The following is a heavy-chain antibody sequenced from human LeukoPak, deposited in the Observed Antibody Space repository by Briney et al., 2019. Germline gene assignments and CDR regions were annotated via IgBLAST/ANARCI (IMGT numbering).Heavy chain of an antibody. CDR2: ISGRSDDI. D-gene: IGHD1-26*01. CDR1: GYTFSTFG. J-gene: IGHJ5*02. V-gene: IGHV1-18*01. CDR3: ARDWDGRSDCFDP. Sequence: ASVKVSCQASGYTFSTFGISWVRQAPGHGLEWMGYISGRSDDINYAQNFEGRLTMTTDTSTSTAYMGLVSLTSDDTAVYYCARDWDGRSDCFDPWGQGTLVIVSS.